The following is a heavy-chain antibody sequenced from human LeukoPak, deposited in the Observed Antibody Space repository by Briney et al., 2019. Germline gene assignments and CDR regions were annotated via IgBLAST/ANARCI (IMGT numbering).Heavy chain of an antibody. CDR2: IIPIFGTA. CDR3: ARGAWEPQS. CDR1: GGAFSSYA. D-gene: IGHD1-26*01. Sequence: SVKLSCKASGGAFSSYAISWVRQAPGHRLEWMGGIIPIFGTANYAQKFQGRVTITTDESTSTAYMELSSLRSEDTAVYYCARGAWEPQSWGQGTLVTVSS. J-gene: IGHJ5*02. V-gene: IGHV1-69*05.